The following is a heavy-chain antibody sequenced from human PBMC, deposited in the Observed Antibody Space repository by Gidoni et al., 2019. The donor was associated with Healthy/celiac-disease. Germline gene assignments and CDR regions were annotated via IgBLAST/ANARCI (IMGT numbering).Heavy chain of an antibody. D-gene: IGHD3-10*01. CDR3: ARGPSYGENAFDI. Sequence: QVQLQESRPGLVTPSETLSLTCTVPGGSVSSGSYYWSWIRQPPGKGLEWFGYIYYSGSTNYNPSLKSRVTISVDTSKNQFSLKLSSVTAADTAVYYCARGPSYGENAFDIWGQGTMVTVSS. CDR2: IYYSGST. CDR1: GGSVSSGSYY. J-gene: IGHJ3*02. V-gene: IGHV4-61*01.